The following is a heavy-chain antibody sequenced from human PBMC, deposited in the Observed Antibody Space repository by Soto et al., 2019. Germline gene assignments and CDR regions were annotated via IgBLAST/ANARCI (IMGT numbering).Heavy chain of an antibody. CDR3: ARSGGLQHIDY. V-gene: IGHV4-39*01. J-gene: IGHJ4*02. D-gene: IGHD4-4*01. CDR1: GGSISSGGYY. CDR2: IYYSGST. Sequence: PSETLSLTCTVSGGSISSGGYYWSWIRQHPGKGLEWIGSIYYSGSTDYNPSLKSRVTISVDTSKNQFSLKLPSVTAADTAVHYGARSGGLQHIDYWGQGTLVTVAS.